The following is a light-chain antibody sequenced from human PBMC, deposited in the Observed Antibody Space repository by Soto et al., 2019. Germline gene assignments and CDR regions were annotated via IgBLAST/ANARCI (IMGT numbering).Light chain of an antibody. Sequence: QSVLTQPASVSGSPGQSITISCTGTSSDVGTYNLVSWYQQHPGKAPKVMIYEGSKRPSGVSNRFSGSKSGNTASLTISGLQAEDEDDYYCCSYAGSSSYVFGTGTKLTVL. CDR2: EGS. CDR3: CSYAGSSSYV. J-gene: IGLJ1*01. V-gene: IGLV2-23*01. CDR1: SSDVGTYNL.